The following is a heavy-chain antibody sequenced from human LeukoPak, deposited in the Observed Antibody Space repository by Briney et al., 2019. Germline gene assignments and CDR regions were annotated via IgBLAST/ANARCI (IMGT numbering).Heavy chain of an antibody. CDR2: ISGSGGGT. J-gene: IGHJ4*02. Sequence: GGSLRLSCAVSGFTLSSYAMSWVRQAPGKGLEWVSAISGSGGGTYYADSVKGRLTISRDNSKNTLYLQMNTLRAEDTAVYYCAKEVGGFDYWGPGTLVTVSS. CDR1: GFTLSSYA. D-gene: IGHD3-16*01. CDR3: AKEVGGFDY. V-gene: IGHV3-23*01.